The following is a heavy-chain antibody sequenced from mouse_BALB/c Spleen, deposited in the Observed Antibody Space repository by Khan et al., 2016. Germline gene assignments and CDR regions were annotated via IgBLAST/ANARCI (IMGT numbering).Heavy chain of an antibody. CDR3: ASPFGSRSVGFAY. D-gene: IGHD1-1*01. CDR2: ITSYNGAT. Sequence: LVKTGASVKISCKASGYSFTGYYMHWVKQSHGKSLEWIGYITSYNGATSYTQKFKGKATFTVDTSSSTAYMQFNSLTSEDSAVYYCASPFGSRSVGFAYWGQGTLVTVSA. V-gene: IGHV1S34*01. CDR1: GYSFTGYY. J-gene: IGHJ3*01.